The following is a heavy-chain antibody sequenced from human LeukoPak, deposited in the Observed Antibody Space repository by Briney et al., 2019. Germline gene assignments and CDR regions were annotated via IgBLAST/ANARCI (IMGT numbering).Heavy chain of an antibody. D-gene: IGHD3-16*02. CDR2: INHSGST. CDR1: GFTFSSYW. V-gene: IGHV4-34*01. CDR3: ARVQNYVWGSYRSGYYYYMDV. J-gene: IGHJ6*03. Sequence: GSLRLSCAASGFTFSSYWMSWIRQPPGKGLEWIGEINHSGSTNYNPSLKSRVTISVDTSKNQFSLKLSSVTAADTAVYYCARVQNYVWGSYRSGYYYYMDVWGKGTTVTISS.